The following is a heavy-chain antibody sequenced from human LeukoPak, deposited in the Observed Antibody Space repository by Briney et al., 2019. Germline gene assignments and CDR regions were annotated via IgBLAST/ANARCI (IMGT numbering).Heavy chain of an antibody. CDR2: INPNSGGT. CDR3: ARDLDYYGSGSYYLLDY. CDR1: GYTFADYY. D-gene: IGHD3-10*01. J-gene: IGHJ4*02. Sequence: ASVTVSFKASGYTFADYYMHWVRQAPGQGREWMGWINPNSGGTNYAQKSQGRVTMTRDTSISTVYMELSRLRSDDTAIYYCARDLDYYGSGSYYLLDYWGQGTLVTVSS. V-gene: IGHV1-2*02.